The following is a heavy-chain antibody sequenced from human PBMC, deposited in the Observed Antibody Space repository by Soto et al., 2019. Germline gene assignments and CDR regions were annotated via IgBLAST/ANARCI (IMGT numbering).Heavy chain of an antibody. V-gene: IGHV4-4*07. D-gene: IGHD2-21*01. CDR1: GGSISTYY. J-gene: IGHJ4*02. CDR2: IYTSGTT. Sequence: PSETLSLTCTVSGGSISTYYWNWIRQPAGKGLEWIGRIYTSGTTHYNPSLKSRVTVSVDTSKNQFSLNLTSVIAADTAVYYCGRAASSYCGGDCFDSWGQGTLVTVSS. CDR3: GRAASSYCGGDCFDS.